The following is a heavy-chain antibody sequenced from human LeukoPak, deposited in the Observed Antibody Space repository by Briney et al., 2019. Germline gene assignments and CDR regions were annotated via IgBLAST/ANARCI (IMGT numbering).Heavy chain of an antibody. CDR3: ARVGYSSSYYYYYGMDV. CDR2: IYSGGST. V-gene: IGHV3-66*01. CDR1: GFTVSSNY. D-gene: IGHD6-13*01. Sequence: GGSLRLSCAASGFTVSSNYMSWVRQAPGKRLEWVSVIYSGGSTYYADSVKGGFTISRDNSKNTLYLQMNSLRVEDTAVYYCARVGYSSSYYYYYGMDVWGQGTTVTVSS. J-gene: IGHJ6*02.